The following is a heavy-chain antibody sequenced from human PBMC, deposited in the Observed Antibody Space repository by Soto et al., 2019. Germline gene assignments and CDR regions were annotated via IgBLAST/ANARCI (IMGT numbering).Heavy chain of an antibody. V-gene: IGHV3-23*01. J-gene: IGHJ4*02. Sequence: GGSLRLSCATSGFTFSSNGMSWVRQAPGKGLDWVSGISGSGRNTYYADSVKGRFTISRDNSKNTLFLQMNSLRVEDTAVYYCAKNGLSDSPSAIDSWGQGTLVTVPQ. CDR3: AKNGLSDSPSAIDS. CDR1: GFTFSSNG. D-gene: IGHD2-8*01. CDR2: ISGSGRNT.